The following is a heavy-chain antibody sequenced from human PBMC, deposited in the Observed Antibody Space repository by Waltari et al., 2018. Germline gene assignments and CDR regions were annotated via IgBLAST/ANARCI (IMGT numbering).Heavy chain of an antibody. V-gene: IGHV1-3*01. CDR1: GYTFTSYA. Sequence: QVQLVQSGAEVKKPGASVKVSCKASGYTFTSYAMHWVRQAPGQRLEWMGWINAGNGNTKYSQKFQGRVTITRDTSASTAYMELSSLRSEDTAVYYCARGSSSSQWFDPWGQGTLVTVSS. CDR2: INAGNGNT. CDR3: ARGSSSSQWFDP. D-gene: IGHD6-6*01. J-gene: IGHJ5*02.